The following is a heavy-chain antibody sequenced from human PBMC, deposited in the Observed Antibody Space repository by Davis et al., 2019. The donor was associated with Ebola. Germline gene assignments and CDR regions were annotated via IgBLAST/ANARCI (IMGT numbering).Heavy chain of an antibody. V-gene: IGHV4-39*01. CDR1: GFTFSSYG. D-gene: IGHD2-2*01. CDR3: ARHVQYCSSTSCYSGYYYYGMDV. J-gene: IGHJ6*02. Sequence: ESLKISCAASGFTFSSYGMHWIRQPPGKGLEWIGSIYYSGSTYYNPSLKSRVTISVDTSKNQFSLKLSSVTAADTAVYYCARHVQYCSSTSCYSGYYYYGMDVWGQGTTVTVSS. CDR2: IYYSGST.